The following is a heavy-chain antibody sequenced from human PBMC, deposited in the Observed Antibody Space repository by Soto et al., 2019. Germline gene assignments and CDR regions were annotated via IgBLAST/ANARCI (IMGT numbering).Heavy chain of an antibody. D-gene: IGHD6-13*01. Sequence: GGSLRLSCAASGFTVSSNYMSWVRQAPGKGLEWVSVIYSGGSTYYADSVKGRFTISRDNSKNTLYLQMNSLRAEDTAVYYCAKAYSSSWPSFDYWGQGTLVPVSS. CDR1: GFTVSSNY. J-gene: IGHJ4*02. CDR3: AKAYSSSWPSFDY. V-gene: IGHV3-53*01. CDR2: IYSGGST.